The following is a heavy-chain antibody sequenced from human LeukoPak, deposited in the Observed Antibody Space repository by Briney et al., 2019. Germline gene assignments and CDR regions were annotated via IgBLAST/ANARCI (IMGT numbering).Heavy chain of an antibody. D-gene: IGHD3-3*01. Sequence: PSETLSLTCTVSGGSISSGSYYWSWIRQPAGKGLEWIGRIYTSGSTNYNPSLKSRVTISVGTSKNQFSLKLSSVTAADTAVYYCARVFVGPNWFDPWGQGTLVTVSS. CDR2: IYTSGST. CDR3: ARVFVGPNWFDP. CDR1: GGSISSGSYY. V-gene: IGHV4-61*02. J-gene: IGHJ5*02.